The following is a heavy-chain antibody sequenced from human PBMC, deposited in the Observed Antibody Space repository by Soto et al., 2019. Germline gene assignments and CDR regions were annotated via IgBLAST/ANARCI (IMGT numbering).Heavy chain of an antibody. CDR3: AKRIDYGDYIFIGGLGT. J-gene: IGHJ5*02. CDR1: GFIFSNSA. Sequence: QVQLVQSGGGAVQPGRFLRLSCVASGFIFSNSAMHWVRQAPGKGLEWVAVISHDGSKDYYTDSVKGRFTISRDNSRNTLYREMNILRVEDTAAYYCAKRIDYGDYIFIGGLGTWGQGTLVTVST. V-gene: IGHV3-30*18. D-gene: IGHD4-17*01. CDR2: ISHDGSKD.